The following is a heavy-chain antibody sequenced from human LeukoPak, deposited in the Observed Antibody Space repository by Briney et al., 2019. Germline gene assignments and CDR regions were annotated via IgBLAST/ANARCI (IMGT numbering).Heavy chain of an antibody. CDR2: IYPSDSDT. D-gene: IGHD2-15*01. J-gene: IGHJ5*02. Sequence: VESLKLPCLGFDYTYTSYWIGWARQLPGTGLEWMGGIYPSDSDTRYSPSFQRQVTIPADKSISTAYVQWSTLKASHTAMYYCARTYCSGVCPWGQGTLVTVSS. V-gene: IGHV5-51*01. CDR3: ARTYCSGVCP. CDR1: DYTYTSYW.